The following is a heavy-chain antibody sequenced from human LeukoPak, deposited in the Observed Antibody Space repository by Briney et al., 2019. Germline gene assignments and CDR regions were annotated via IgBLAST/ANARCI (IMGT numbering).Heavy chain of an antibody. CDR2: TRYDGSNK. D-gene: IGHD2-2*01. CDR3: AKDPWNLGYCSSTSCYVRDRNYYGMDV. J-gene: IGHJ6*02. Sequence: GGSLRLSCAASGFTFSSYGMHWVRQAPGKGLEWVAFTRYDGSNKYYADSVKGRFTISRDNSKNTLYLQMNSLRAEDTAVYYCAKDPWNLGYCSSTSCYVRDRNYYGMDVWGQGTTVTVSS. V-gene: IGHV3-30*02. CDR1: GFTFSSYG.